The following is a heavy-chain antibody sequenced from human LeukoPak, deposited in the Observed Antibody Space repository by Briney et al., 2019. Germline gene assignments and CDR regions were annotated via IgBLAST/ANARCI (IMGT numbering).Heavy chain of an antibody. CDR1: GFTVSSNY. D-gene: IGHD1-26*01. CDR2: IYSGGST. V-gene: IGHV3-53*04. J-gene: IGHJ6*02. CDR3: AREVGPPVGATLYGMDV. Sequence: GGSLRLSCAASGFTVSSNYMSWVRQAPGKGLEWVSVIYSGGSTYYADSVKGRFTISRHNSKNTLYLQMNSLRAEDTAVYYCAREVGPPVGATLYGMDVWGQGTTVTVSS.